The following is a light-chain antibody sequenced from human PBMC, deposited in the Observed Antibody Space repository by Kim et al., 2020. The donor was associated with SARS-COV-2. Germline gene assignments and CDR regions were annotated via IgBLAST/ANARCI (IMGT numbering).Light chain of an antibody. J-gene: IGLJ2*01. CDR1: SRHSSYA. CDR2: LNSDGTH. V-gene: IGLV4-69*01. CDR3: QAWGTV. Sequence: LGASVRLTCPLGSRHSSYAIAWHQQQPEKGPRVLMNLNSDGTHSKGDGIAARFSGSSSGAERYLPISSLQSEDGADYYCQAWGTVFGGGTQLTVL.